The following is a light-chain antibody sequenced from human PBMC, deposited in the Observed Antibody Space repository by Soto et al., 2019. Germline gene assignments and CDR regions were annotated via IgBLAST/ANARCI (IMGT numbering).Light chain of an antibody. J-gene: IGKJ5*01. CDR1: QSVSSSY. V-gene: IGKV3-20*01. CDR3: QQYGSSPVT. CDR2: GAS. Sequence: EIVLTQSPGTLSLSPGERATLSRRASQSVSSSYLAWYQQKPGKAPRLLIYGASSKATGIPDRFSGSGSGTDFTLTISRLEPEEFAVYFCQQYGSSPVTFGQGTRLEIK.